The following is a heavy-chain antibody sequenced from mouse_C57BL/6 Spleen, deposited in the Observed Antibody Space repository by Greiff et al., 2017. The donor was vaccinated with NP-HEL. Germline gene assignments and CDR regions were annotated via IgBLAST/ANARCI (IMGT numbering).Heavy chain of an antibody. V-gene: IGHV3-6*01. CDR3: AREADITTVTHYAMDY. D-gene: IGHD1-1*01. CDR2: ISYDGSN. CDR1: GYSITSGYY. J-gene: IGHJ4*01. Sequence: DVQLQESGPGLVKPSQSLSLTCSVPGYSITSGYYWNWIRQFPGNKLEWMGYISYDGSNNYNPSLKNRISITRDTSKNQFFLKLNSVTTEDTATYYCAREADITTVTHYAMDYWGQGTSVTVSS.